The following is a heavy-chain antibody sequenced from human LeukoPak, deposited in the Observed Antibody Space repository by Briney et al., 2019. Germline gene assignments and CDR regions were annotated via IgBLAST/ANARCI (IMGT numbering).Heavy chain of an antibody. V-gene: IGHV3-21*01. Sequence: PGGSLRLSCAASGFTFSSYSMNWVRQAPGKGLEWVSSISSSSSYIYYADSVKGRFTISRDNAKNSLYLQMNSLRAEDTAVYYCAREGYSSSWYEGFDPWGQGTLVTVSS. D-gene: IGHD6-13*01. CDR3: AREGYSSSWYEGFDP. CDR1: GFTFSSYS. J-gene: IGHJ5*02. CDR2: ISSSSSYI.